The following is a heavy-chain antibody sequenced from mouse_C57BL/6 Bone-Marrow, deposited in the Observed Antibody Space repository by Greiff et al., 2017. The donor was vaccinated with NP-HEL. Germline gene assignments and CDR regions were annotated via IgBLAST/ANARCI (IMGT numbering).Heavy chain of an antibody. V-gene: IGHV14-4*01. CDR1: GFNIKDDY. J-gene: IGHJ1*03. D-gene: IGHD2-3*01. Sequence: VQLQQSGAELVRPGASVKLSCTASGFNIKDDYMHWVKQRPEQGLEWIGWIYPENGDTEYASKFQGKATITADTSSNTAYLQLSSLTSEDTAVYYCTTSGWFYWYFDVWGTGTTVTVSS. CDR2: IYPENGDT. CDR3: TTSGWFYWYFDV.